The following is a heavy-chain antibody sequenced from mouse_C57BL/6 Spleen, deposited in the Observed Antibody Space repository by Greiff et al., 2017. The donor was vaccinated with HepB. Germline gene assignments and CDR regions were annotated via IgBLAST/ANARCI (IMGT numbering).Heavy chain of an antibody. D-gene: IGHD2-1*01. J-gene: IGHJ2*01. CDR2: IYPGDGDT. CDR3: ARRAGYYGKGFDY. Sequence: VKVVESGAELVKPGASVKISCKASGYAFSSYWMNWVKQRPGKGLEWIGQIYPGDGDTNYNGKFKGEATLTADKSSSTAYMQLSSLTSEDSAVYFCARRAGYYGKGFDYWGQGTTLTVSS. V-gene: IGHV1-80*01. CDR1: GYAFSSYW.